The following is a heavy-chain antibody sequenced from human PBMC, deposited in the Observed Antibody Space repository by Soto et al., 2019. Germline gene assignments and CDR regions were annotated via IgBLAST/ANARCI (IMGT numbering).Heavy chain of an antibody. CDR3: AIEKASIAPWRY. V-gene: IGHV1-2*02. CDR2: INPNSGGT. J-gene: IGHJ4*02. CDR1: GYTFTGYY. D-gene: IGHD6-13*01. Sequence: QVQLVQSGAEVKKPGASVKVSCKASGYTFTGYYMHWVRQAPGQGLEWMGWINPNSGGTNYAQKLQGRVTMARDTSISTGYMELSRLRSDDTAVYYCAIEKASIAPWRYLGQGTLVTVSS.